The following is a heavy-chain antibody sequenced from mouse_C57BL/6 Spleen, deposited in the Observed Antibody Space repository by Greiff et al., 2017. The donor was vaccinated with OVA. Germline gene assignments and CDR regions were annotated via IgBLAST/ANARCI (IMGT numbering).Heavy chain of an antibody. D-gene: IGHD2-13*01. CDR2: IDTNSGGT. Sequence: QVQLQQSGAELVKPGASVKMSCKASGYTFTSYWMHWVKQRPGRGLEWIGRIDTNSGGTKSNEKVKRKATLTVYKPSSTAYMPVSSLTSEDSAVYYCAKGDYSNYYAMDYWGKGTSVTVSS. V-gene: IGHV1-62-3*01. J-gene: IGHJ4*01. CDR3: AKGDYSNYYAMDY. CDR1: GYTFTSYW.